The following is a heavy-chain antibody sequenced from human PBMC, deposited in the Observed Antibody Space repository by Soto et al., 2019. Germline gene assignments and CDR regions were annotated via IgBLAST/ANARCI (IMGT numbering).Heavy chain of an antibody. D-gene: IGHD2-15*01. Sequence: VASVKVSCKASGGTFSSYTISWVRQAPGQGLEWMGRIIPILGIANYAQKFQGRVTITADKSTSTAYMELSSLRSEDTAVYYCASSGGKIVVVVAATPYAFDIWGQGTMVTVSS. V-gene: IGHV1-69*02. CDR1: GGTFSSYT. CDR2: IIPILGIA. J-gene: IGHJ3*02. CDR3: ASSGGKIVVVVAATPYAFDI.